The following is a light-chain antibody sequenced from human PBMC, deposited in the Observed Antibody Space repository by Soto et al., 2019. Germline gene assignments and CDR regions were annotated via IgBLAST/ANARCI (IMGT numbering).Light chain of an antibody. Sequence: VLTQSPATLAVSPGERVTLSCRASQSVNSNLAWFQQKPGLAPRLLLYGASTRATGVPDRFSGSGSGTEFTLTISSLQSEDYGVYYCQQYNKWPTWTFGQGTKVEIK. J-gene: IGKJ1*01. CDR1: QSVNSN. V-gene: IGKV3-15*01. CDR3: QQYNKWPTWT. CDR2: GAS.